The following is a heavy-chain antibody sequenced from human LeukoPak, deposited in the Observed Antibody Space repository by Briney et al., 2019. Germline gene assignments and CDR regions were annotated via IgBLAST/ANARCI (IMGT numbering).Heavy chain of an antibody. CDR3: ARDQEDSGTDY. V-gene: IGHV4-31*03. J-gene: IGHJ4*02. CDR2: IYYSGST. CDR1: GGSISSGDYY. Sequence: RPSQTLSLTCTVSGGSISSGDYYWSWIRQHPGKGLEWIGCIYYSGSTYYNPSLKSRVTISLDTSKNQFSLKLSSVTAADTAVYYCARDQEDSGTDYWGQGTLVTVSS. D-gene: IGHD3-10*01.